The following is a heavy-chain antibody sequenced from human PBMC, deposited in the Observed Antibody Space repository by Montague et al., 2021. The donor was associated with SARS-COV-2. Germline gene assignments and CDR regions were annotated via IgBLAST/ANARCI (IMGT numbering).Heavy chain of an antibody. V-gene: IGHV4-34*01. D-gene: IGHD3-3*01. CDR1: GGSFSGYY. Sequence: ETLSLTCAVYGGSFSGYYWSWIRQPPGKGLEWIGEINHSGSTNYNPSLKSRVTISVDTSKNQFSLKLSSVTAADTAVYYCAGGSSFVTIFGVVITDPLFDYWGQGTLVTVSS. J-gene: IGHJ4*02. CDR2: INHSGST. CDR3: AGGSSFVTIFGVVITDPLFDY.